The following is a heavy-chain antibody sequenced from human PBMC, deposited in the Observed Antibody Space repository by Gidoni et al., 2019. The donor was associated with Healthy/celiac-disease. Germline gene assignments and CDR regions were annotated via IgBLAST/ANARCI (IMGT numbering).Heavy chain of an antibody. CDR3: ARGGYDFWSGYFSY. Sequence: QVQLQQWGAGLLTPSETLSLTCAVYGGFLSGYYWSWIRQHPGKGLEWVGEINHSGSTNYNPSLKSRVTRSVDTSKNQFSLKLSSGTAADTAVYYCARGGYDFWSGYFSYGGQGTLVTVSS. J-gene: IGHJ4*02. D-gene: IGHD3-3*01. CDR1: GGFLSGYY. V-gene: IGHV4-34*01. CDR2: INHSGST.